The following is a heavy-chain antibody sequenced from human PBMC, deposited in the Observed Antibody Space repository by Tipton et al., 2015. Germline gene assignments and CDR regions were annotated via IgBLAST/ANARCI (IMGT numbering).Heavy chain of an antibody. CDR2: IRPNNGDT. V-gene: IGHV1-18*01. CDR1: GSSFFSYG. Sequence: QLVQSGAEVKKPGASVKVSCKSSGSSFFSYGITWVRQVPGQGLEWMGWIRPNNGDTTYAENFQGRVTLTADTSTRTAYMELRNLRSDDTAIYYCARVGLRQFDYWGQGTLVTASS. CDR3: ARVGLRQFDY. J-gene: IGHJ4*02.